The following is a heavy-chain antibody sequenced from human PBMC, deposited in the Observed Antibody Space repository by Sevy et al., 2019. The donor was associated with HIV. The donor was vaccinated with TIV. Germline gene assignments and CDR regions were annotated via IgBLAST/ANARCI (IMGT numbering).Heavy chain of an antibody. D-gene: IGHD6-13*01. J-gene: IGHJ4*02. CDR1: GFTFSASY. V-gene: IGHV3-11*06. CDR2: ISSGSSYT. Sequence: GGSLRLSCAASGFTFSASYMSWIRRAPGKGLEWVSYISSGSSYTNYADSVKGRFTISRDNAKNSLYLQMNSLGAEDTAVYYCAKDSRVYSSSHFDNWGRGTLVTVSS. CDR3: AKDSRVYSSSHFDN.